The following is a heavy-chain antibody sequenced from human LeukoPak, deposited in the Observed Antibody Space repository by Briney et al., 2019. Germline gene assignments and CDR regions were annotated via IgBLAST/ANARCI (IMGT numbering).Heavy chain of an antibody. CDR1: GDSISGND. J-gene: IGHJ4*02. D-gene: IGHD5-24*01. CDR2: IYYSGST. Sequence: PSETLSLTCTVSGDSISGNDWTWIRQPPGKGLEWIGYIYYSGSTNYNASLKSRVTISVDTSKNQFSLKLSSVTAADTAVYYCARLGDGDNLRYFDYWGQGTLVTVSS. V-gene: IGHV4-59*08. CDR3: ARLGDGDNLRYFDY.